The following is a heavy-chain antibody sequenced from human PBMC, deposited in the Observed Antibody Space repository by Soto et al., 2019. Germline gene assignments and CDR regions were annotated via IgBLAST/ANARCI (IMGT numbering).Heavy chain of an antibody. J-gene: IGHJ5*02. CDR3: ARAYTVTTSFWFDP. V-gene: IGHV1-2*04. CDR2: INPNSGGT. Sequence: ASVKVSCKASGYTFTGYYMHWVRQAPGQGLEWMGWINPNSGGTNYAQKFQGWVTMTRDTSISTAYMELSRLRSDDTAVYYCARAYTVTTSFWFDPWGQGTLVTVSS. D-gene: IGHD4-4*01. CDR1: GYTFTGYY.